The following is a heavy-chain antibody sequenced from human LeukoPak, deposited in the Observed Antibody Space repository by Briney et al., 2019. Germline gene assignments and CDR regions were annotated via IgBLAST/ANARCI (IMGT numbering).Heavy chain of an antibody. D-gene: IGHD3-3*01. CDR2: ISSSSSYI. V-gene: IGHV3-21*01. CDR1: GFTFSSYS. J-gene: IGHJ3*02. Sequence: GGSLRLSCAASGFTFSSYSMNWVRQAPGKGLEWVSSISSSSSYIYYADLVKGRFTISRDNAKNSLYLQMNSLRAEDTAVYYCARDRYDFWSGYPLTRAFDIWGQGTMVTVSS. CDR3: ARDRYDFWSGYPLTRAFDI.